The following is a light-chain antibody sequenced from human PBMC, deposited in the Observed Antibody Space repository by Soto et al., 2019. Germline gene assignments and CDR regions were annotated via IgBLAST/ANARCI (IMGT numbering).Light chain of an antibody. CDR2: GAS. J-gene: IGKJ1*01. CDR1: QSVSSSY. Sequence: EIVLTQSPGTLSLSPGERATLSCRAGQSVSSSYLAWYQQKPGQAPRLLIYGASSRATGIPDRFSGSGSGTDFTLTISRLQSEDFAVYYCQQYSKWPWTFGQGTKVDIK. CDR3: QQYSKWPWT. V-gene: IGKV3-20*01.